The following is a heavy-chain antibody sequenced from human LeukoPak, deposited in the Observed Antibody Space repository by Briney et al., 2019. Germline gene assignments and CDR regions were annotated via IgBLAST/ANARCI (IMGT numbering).Heavy chain of an antibody. J-gene: IGHJ4*02. V-gene: IGHV4-39*07. D-gene: IGHD1-1*01. CDR1: GGSVSSGSYY. CDR3: AREGNWNGVVRPFDY. CDR2: INHSGST. Sequence: SETLSLTCTVSGGSVSSGSYYWSWIRQPPGKGLEWIGEINHSGSTNYNPSLKSRVTISVDTSKNQFSLKLSSVTAADTAVYYCAREGNWNGVVRPFDYWGQGTLVTVSS.